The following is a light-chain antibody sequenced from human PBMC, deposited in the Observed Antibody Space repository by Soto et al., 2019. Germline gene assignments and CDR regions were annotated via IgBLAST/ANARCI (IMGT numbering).Light chain of an antibody. CDR2: EVS. CDR1: SSDVGGYNY. CDR3: SSYAGSNNVV. J-gene: IGLJ2*01. V-gene: IGLV2-8*01. Sequence: SALTQPPSAPGSPGQSVTISCTGTSSDVGGYNYVSWYQQYPGKAPKLMIYEVSKWPSGVPDRFSGSKSGNTASLTVSGLQADDEADYYGSSYAGSNNVVFGGVTKVTVL.